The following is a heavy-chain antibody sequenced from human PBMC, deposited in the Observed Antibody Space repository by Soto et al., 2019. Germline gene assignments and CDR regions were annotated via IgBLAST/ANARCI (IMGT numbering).Heavy chain of an antibody. CDR1: GFTFSSYS. CDR2: ISSSSSTI. Sequence: GGSLRLSCAASGFTFSSYSMNWVRQAPGKGLEWVSYISSSSSTIYYADSVKGRFTISRDNAKNSLYLQMNSLRAEDTAVYYCARASDDSSGYYFDYWGQGTLVTVSS. J-gene: IGHJ4*02. D-gene: IGHD3-22*01. CDR3: ARASDDSSGYYFDY. V-gene: IGHV3-48*01.